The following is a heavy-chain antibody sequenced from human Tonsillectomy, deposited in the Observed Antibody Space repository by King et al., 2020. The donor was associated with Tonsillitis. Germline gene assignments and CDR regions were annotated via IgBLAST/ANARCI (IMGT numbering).Heavy chain of an antibody. V-gene: IGHV4-4*02. CDR3: AGDGGSGSYYNHDAFDI. Sequence: QLQESGPGLVKPSGTLSLTCAVSGGSISSSNWWSWVRPPPGKGLEWIGEIYHSGSTNYNPSLKSRVTITVDKSKNQFSLRLSSVTAADTAVYYCAGDGGSGSYYNHDAFDIWGQGTMVTVSS. D-gene: IGHD3-10*01. CDR1: GGSISSSNW. CDR2: IYHSGST. J-gene: IGHJ3*02.